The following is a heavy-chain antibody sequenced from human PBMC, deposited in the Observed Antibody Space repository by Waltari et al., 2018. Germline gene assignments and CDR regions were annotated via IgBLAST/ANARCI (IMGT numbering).Heavy chain of an antibody. J-gene: IGHJ5*02. CDR2: IYYSGST. CDR3: ARAFQNEEVWGPHSGWFDP. CDR1: GGSISSGDYY. Sequence: QVQLQESGPGLVKPSQTLSLTCTVSGGSISSGDYYWSWIRQPPGKGLEWIGYIYYSGSTYYNPSLKGRVTISVDTSKNQFSLKRSSVTAADTAVYYCARAFQNEEVWGPHSGWFDPWGQGTLVTVSS. V-gene: IGHV4-30-4*08. D-gene: IGHD1-1*01.